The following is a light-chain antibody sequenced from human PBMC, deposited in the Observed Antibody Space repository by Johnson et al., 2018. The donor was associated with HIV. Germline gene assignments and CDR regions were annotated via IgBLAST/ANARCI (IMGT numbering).Light chain of an antibody. CDR3: GTWDSSLSTSV. J-gene: IGLJ1*01. CDR2: ENN. Sequence: QSVLTQPPSVSAAPGQKVTISCSGSSSNIGNNYVSWYRHFPGTAPKLLIYENNKRPSGIPYRFSGSKSGTSATLGITGIQTGDEADYYCGTWDSSLSTSVFGTGTKVTVL. CDR1: SSNIGNNY. V-gene: IGLV1-51*02.